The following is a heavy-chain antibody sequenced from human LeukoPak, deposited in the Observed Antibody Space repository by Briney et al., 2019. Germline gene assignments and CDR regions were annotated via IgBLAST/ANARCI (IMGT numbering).Heavy chain of an antibody. J-gene: IGHJ4*02. V-gene: IGHV4-38-2*01. D-gene: IGHD6-6*01. CDR2: IYHSGST. Sequence: SETLSLTCAVSGYSISSGYYWGWIRQPPGKGLEWIGSIYHSGSTYYNPSLKSRVTISVDTSKNQFSLKLSSVTAADTAVYYCARHGSSIAARGAFDYWGQGTLVTVSS. CDR3: ARHGSSIAARGAFDY. CDR1: GYSISSGYY.